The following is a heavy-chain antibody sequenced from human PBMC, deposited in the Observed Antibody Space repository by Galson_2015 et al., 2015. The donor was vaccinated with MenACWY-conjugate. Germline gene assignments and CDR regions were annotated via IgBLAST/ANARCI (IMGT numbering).Heavy chain of an antibody. CDR2: IIPMVGRV. D-gene: IGHD5-18*01. J-gene: IGHJ4*02. V-gene: IGHV1-69*04. CDR1: GGTFSNYA. Sequence: SVKVSCKASGGTFSNYAISWVRQAPGQGLEWMGRIIPMVGRVTYAQKFQGRVTITADTSTKTAYMDLSSLRSDDTAVYYCARAGTYFKLWSVLCDYWLQPTLVTVPA. CDR3: ARAGTYFKLWSVLCDY.